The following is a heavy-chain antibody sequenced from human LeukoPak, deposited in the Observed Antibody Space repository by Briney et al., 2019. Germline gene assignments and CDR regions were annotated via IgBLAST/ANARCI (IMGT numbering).Heavy chain of an antibody. CDR1: GGSISSSSYC. CDR3: ARDLIAAAGLDY. V-gene: IGHV4-39*07. Sequence: PSETLSLTCTVSGGSISSSSYCWGWIRQPPGKGLEWIGSIYYSGSTYYNPSLKSRVTISVDTSKNQFSLKLSSVTAADTAVYYCARDLIAAAGLDYWGQGTLVTVSS. CDR2: IYYSGST. D-gene: IGHD6-13*01. J-gene: IGHJ4*02.